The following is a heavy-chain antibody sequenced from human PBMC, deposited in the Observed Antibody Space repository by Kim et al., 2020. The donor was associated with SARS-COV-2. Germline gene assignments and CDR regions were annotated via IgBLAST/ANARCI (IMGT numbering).Heavy chain of an antibody. Sequence: SETLSLTCAVYGGSFSGYSWNWIRQSPGKGLEWIGQINDRGNTKYNPSLESRVPISIDTSKNQFSLKLRSVTAADTAVYFCSRGLPGYWGQGTLVTVSS. CDR2: INDRGNT. V-gene: IGHV4-34*01. CDR3: SRGLPGY. CDR1: GGSFSGYS. J-gene: IGHJ4*02. D-gene: IGHD2-21*01.